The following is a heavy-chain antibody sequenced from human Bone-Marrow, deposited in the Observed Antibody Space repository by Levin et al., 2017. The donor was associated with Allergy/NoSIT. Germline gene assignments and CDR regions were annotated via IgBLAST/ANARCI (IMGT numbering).Heavy chain of an antibody. J-gene: IGHJ6*02. V-gene: IGHV3-30-3*01. CDR1: GFTFSSYA. CDR2: ISYDGSNK. Sequence: AGGSLRLSCAASGFTFSSYAMHWVRQAPGKGLEWVAVISYDGSNKYYADSVKGRFTISRDNSKNTLYLQMNSLRAEDTAVYYCARERVVDTAMAPLPYYYYYGMDVWGQGTTVTVSS. D-gene: IGHD5-18*01. CDR3: ARERVVDTAMAPLPYYYYYGMDV.